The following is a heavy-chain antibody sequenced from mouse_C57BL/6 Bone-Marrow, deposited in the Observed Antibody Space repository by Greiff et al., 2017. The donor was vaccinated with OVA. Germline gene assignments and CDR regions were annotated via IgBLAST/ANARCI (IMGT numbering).Heavy chain of an antibody. D-gene: IGHD1-1*01. J-gene: IGHJ2*01. CDR3: AGSDYYGSSYVGKTFDD. Sequence: VQLQQSGAELARPGASVKLSCKASGYTFTSYGISWVKQSPGQGLEWLGEIYPSSGNTYSNEKFKGKATLTAAKSSSTAYMELRSLTSEDSAVYCCAGSDYYGSSYVGKTFDDWGQGTTRTVSS. CDR1: GYTFTSYG. V-gene: IGHV1-81*01. CDR2: IYPSSGNT.